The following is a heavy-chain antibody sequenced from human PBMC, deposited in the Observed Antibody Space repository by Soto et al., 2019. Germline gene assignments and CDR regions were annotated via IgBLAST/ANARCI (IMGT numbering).Heavy chain of an antibody. Sequence: SSVQVSCTASGYPFTSYGISWVRQAPGQGLAWMGWISAYNGNTNYAQKLQGRVTMTTDTSTSTAYMELRSLRSDDTAVDYCARHMSGGAPDKWGQGTLVTVSS. D-gene: IGHD2-21*01. CDR2: ISAYNGNT. CDR1: GYPFTSYG. J-gene: IGHJ4*02. CDR3: ARHMSGGAPDK. V-gene: IGHV1-18*04.